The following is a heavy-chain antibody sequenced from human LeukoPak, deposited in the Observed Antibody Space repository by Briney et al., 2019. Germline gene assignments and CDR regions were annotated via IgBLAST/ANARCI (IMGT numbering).Heavy chain of an antibody. D-gene: IGHD1-26*01. CDR3: ARLAPGGLGSYNAFDI. J-gene: IGHJ3*02. CDR2: IYTSGST. V-gene: IGHV4-4*07. Sequence: PSETLSLTCTVSGGSISSYYWSWIRQPAGKGLEWIGRIYTSGSTNYNPSLKSRVTMSVDTSKNQFSLKLSSVTAADTAVYYCARLAPGGLGSYNAFDIWGHGTMVTVSS. CDR1: GGSISSYY.